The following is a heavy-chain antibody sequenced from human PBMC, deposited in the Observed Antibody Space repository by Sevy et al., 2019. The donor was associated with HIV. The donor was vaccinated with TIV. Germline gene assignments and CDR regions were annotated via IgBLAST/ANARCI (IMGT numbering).Heavy chain of an antibody. J-gene: IGHJ6*02. CDR1: GFTFSSYW. CDR3: AGVVVPAATYYYYYGMDV. D-gene: IGHD2-2*01. Sequence: GGSLRLSCAASGFTFSSYWMSWVRQAPGKGLKWVANIKQDGSEKYYVDSVKGRFTISRDNAKNSLYLQMNSLRAEDTAVYYCAGVVVPAATYYYYYGMDVWGQGTTVTVSS. V-gene: IGHV3-7*03. CDR2: IKQDGSEK.